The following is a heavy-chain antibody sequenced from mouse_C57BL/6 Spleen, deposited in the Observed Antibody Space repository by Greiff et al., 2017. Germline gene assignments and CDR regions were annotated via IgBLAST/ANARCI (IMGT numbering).Heavy chain of an antibody. V-gene: IGHV1-76*01. CDR1: GYTFTDYY. D-gene: IGHD4-1*01. Sequence: VQLQESGAELVRPGASVKLSYKASGYTFTDYYINWVKQRPGQGLEWIARIYPGSGNTYYNEKFKGKATLTAEKSSSTAYMQLSSLTSEDSAVYFCARIGNWGAYWGQGTLVTVSA. CDR2: IYPGSGNT. J-gene: IGHJ3*01. CDR3: ARIGNWGAY.